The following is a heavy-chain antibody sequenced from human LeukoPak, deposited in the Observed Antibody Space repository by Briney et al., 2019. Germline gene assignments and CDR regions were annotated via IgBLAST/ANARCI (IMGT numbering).Heavy chain of an antibody. CDR1: GGSISSSNW. CDR2: IYHSGTT. Sequence: PSGTLSLTCAVSGGSISSSNWWSWVRQPPGKGLEWIGEIYHSGTTYYNPSLKSRVTISVDRSKNQFSLRLSSVTAADTAVYYCARERIPGYFDLWGRGTLVTVSS. J-gene: IGHJ2*01. V-gene: IGHV4-4*02. CDR3: ARERIPGYFDL. D-gene: IGHD1-20*01.